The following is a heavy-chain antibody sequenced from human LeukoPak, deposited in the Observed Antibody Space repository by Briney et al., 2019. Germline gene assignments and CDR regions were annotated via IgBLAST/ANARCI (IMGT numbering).Heavy chain of an antibody. J-gene: IGHJ4*02. Sequence: GGSLRLSCTASGITFSSYGMSWVRQAPGKGLEWVSAISGSGGSTYYADSVKGRFTISRDNSKNTLYLQMNSLRAEDTAVYYCAKAGRDYFDYWGQGTLVTVSS. V-gene: IGHV3-23*01. CDR2: ISGSGGST. CDR1: GITFSSYG. CDR3: AKAGRDYFDY.